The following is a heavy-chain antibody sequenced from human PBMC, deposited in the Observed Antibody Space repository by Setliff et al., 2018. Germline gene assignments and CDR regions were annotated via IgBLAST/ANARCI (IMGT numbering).Heavy chain of an antibody. V-gene: IGHV7-4-1*02. D-gene: IGHD5-12*01. CDR2: INTNTGNP. Sequence: GASVKVSCKTSGYTFTTYAISWMRQAPGQGLEWMGWINTNTGNPSYAQDFTGRFVFSLDTSVSTAYLQISSLKAEDTAVYYCARASGFGTIVYKGYYYMDVWGKGTTVTVSS. J-gene: IGHJ6*03. CDR3: ARASGFGTIVYKGYYYMDV. CDR1: GYTFTTYA.